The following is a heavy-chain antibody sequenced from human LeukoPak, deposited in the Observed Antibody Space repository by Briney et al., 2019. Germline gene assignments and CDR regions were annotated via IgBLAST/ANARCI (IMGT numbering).Heavy chain of an antibody. CDR2: IIPIFGTA. CDR3: ARGIVGATSGYFDY. D-gene: IGHD1-26*01. V-gene: IGHV1-69*06. J-gene: IGHJ4*02. Sequence: SVKVSCKASGGTFSSYAISWVRQAPGQRLEWMGGIIPIFGTANYAQKFQGRVTITADKSTSTAYMELSSLRSEDTAVYYCARGIVGATSGYFDYWGQGTLVTVSS. CDR1: GGTFSSYA.